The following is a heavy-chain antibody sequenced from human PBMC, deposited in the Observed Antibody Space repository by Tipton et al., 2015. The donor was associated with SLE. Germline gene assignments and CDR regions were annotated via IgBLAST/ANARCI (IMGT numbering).Heavy chain of an antibody. Sequence: GLVKPSGTLSLTCTVSGGSINSGNWWSWVRQPPGKGLEWIGEINHSGSANYNPSLKSRVTISVDTSKNQFSLKLSSVTAADTAVYYCASAGHMTRGVRNPFDMWGQGTMVTVSS. D-gene: IGHD3-10*01. CDR3: ASAGHMTRGVRNPFDM. CDR2: INHSGSA. J-gene: IGHJ3*02. V-gene: IGHV4-4*02. CDR1: GGSINSGNW.